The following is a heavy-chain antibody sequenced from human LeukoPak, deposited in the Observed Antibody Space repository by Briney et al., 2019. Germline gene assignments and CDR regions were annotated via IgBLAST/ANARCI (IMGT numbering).Heavy chain of an antibody. CDR3: AKRVVVGATSPYSDFQH. D-gene: IGHD1-26*01. CDR1: GFTFSSYW. J-gene: IGHJ1*01. Sequence: GSLRLSCAASGFTFSSYWMNWVRQAPGKGLEWVSAISGIGGTTHYADSVKGRFTISRDNSKNTLFLQMDSLRGEDTAVYYCAKRVVVGATSPYSDFQHWGQGTLVTVSS. V-gene: IGHV3-23*01. CDR2: ISGIGGTT.